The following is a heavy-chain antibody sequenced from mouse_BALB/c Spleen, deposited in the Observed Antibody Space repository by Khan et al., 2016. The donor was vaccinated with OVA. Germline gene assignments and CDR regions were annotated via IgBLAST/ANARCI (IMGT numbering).Heavy chain of an antibody. CDR3: ARGNYYGSSSWFGY. Sequence: QVQLKESGAELMKPGASVKISCKATGYTFSSYWIEWVKPRPGHGLEWIGEILPGSGSNNSNEKFKGKATVTADTSSNTAYMQLSSLTSEDSAVYYCARGNYYGSSSWFGYWGQGTLVTVS. J-gene: IGHJ3*01. V-gene: IGHV1-9*01. CDR1: GYTFSSYW. CDR2: ILPGSGSN. D-gene: IGHD1-1*01.